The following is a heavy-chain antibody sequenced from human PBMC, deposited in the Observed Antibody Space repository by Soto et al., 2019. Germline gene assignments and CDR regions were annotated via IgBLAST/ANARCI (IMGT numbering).Heavy chain of an antibody. D-gene: IGHD1-20*01. CDR2: INPNSGGT. CDR1: GYTFTGYY. Sequence: QVQLVQSGAEVKKPGASVKVSCKASGYTFTGYYMHWVRQAPGQGLEWMGWINPNSGGTNYAQKFQGWVTMTRDTSISTAYMELSRLRSDDTAVYYCAREYLYNWNGRGWFDPWGQGTLVTVSS. V-gene: IGHV1-2*04. J-gene: IGHJ5*02. CDR3: AREYLYNWNGRGWFDP.